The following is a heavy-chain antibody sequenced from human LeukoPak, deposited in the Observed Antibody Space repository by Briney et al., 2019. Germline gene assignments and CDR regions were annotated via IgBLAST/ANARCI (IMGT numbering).Heavy chain of an antibody. CDR1: GFTFSSYG. J-gene: IGHJ4*02. Sequence: GGFLRLSCAASGFTFSSYGMHWVRQAPGKGLEWVAVISYDGSNKYYADSVKGRFTISRDNSKNTLYLQMNSLRAEDTAVYYCAKMLNPPDYWSQGTLVTVSS. V-gene: IGHV3-30*18. CDR3: AKMLNPPDY. D-gene: IGHD3-10*02. CDR2: ISYDGSNK.